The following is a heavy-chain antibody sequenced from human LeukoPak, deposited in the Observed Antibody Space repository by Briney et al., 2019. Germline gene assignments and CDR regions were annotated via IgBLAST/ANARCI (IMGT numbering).Heavy chain of an antibody. CDR2: IYPGDSDT. V-gene: IGHV5-51*01. CDR1: GYSFTSYW. CDR3: ARHSYGIYYYYGMDV. Sequence: GESPKISCKGSGYSFTSYWIGWVRQMPGKGLEWMGIIYPGDSDTRYSPSFQGQVTISADKSISTAYLQWSSLKASDTAMYYCARHSYGIYYYYGMDVWGQGTTVTVSS. D-gene: IGHD5-18*01. J-gene: IGHJ6*02.